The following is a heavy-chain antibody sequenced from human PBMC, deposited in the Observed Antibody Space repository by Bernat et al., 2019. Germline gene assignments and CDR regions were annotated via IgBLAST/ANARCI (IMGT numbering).Heavy chain of an antibody. CDR1: GFTFSSYS. CDR2: ISGSGGST. Sequence: EVQLVESGGGLVQPGGSLRLSCAASGFTFSSYSMNWVRQAPGKGLEWVSAISGSGGSTYYADSVKGRFTISRDNSKNTLYLQMNSLRAEDTAVYYCAKGSIVLMVYPLIDYWGQGTLVTVSS. CDR3: AKGSIVLMVYPLIDY. J-gene: IGHJ4*02. V-gene: IGHV3-23*04. D-gene: IGHD2-8*01.